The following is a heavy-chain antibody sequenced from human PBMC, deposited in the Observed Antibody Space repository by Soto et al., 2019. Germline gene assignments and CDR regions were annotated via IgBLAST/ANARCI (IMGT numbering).Heavy chain of an antibody. CDR1: GYTFTSSG. Sequence: QVQLVQSGAEVKKPGASVKVSCKASGYTFTSSGMSWVRQAPGQGLEWMGWISAHTGSSEYAQRFQGRVTTTTDRSTSTAYMELRSLRSDDTDVYYCARAFFYQGSDSRGYSFDAFDFWGPGTLVTVSS. CDR3: ARAFFYQGSDSRGYSFDAFDF. CDR2: ISAHTGSS. D-gene: IGHD3-22*01. J-gene: IGHJ3*01. V-gene: IGHV1-18*01.